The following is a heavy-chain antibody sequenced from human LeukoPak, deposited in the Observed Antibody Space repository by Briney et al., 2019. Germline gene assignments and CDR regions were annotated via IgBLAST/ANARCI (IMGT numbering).Heavy chain of an antibody. D-gene: IGHD2-2*01. CDR3: ARLPISTPYQLLTASYYFDY. Sequence: SETLSLTCTVSGGSISSSSYYWGWIRQPPGKGLEWIGSIYYSGSTYYNPSLKSRVTISVDTSKDQFSLKLSSVTAADTAVCYCARLPISTPYQLLTASYYFDYWGQGTLVTVSS. CDR1: GGSISSSSYY. CDR2: IYYSGST. V-gene: IGHV4-39*01. J-gene: IGHJ4*02.